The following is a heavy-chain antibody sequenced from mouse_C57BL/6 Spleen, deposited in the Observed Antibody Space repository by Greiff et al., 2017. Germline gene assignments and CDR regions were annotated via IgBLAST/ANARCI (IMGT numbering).Heavy chain of an antibody. CDR3: ASASYFYGSYYCDY. D-gene: IGHD1-1*01. Sequence: VKLQESGAELVKPGASVQLSCKASGYTFTTYPIEWMKQNHGKSLELIGKFHPYNDYTKYNEKFKGKATCTVEKSSSTVSLELIRLTSDDPAVYYCASASYFYGSYYCDYWGQGTTLTVSS. CDR2: FHPYNDYT. CDR1: GYTFTTYP. J-gene: IGHJ2*01. V-gene: IGHV1-47*01.